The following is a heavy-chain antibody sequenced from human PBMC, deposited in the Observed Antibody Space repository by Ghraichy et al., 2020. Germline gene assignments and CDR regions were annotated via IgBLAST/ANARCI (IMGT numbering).Heavy chain of an antibody. CDR3: VRDLAGRWGY. D-gene: IGHD6-19*01. CDR2: VDTGGSTT. CDR1: GFTFSSSW. J-gene: IGHJ4*02. V-gene: IGHV3-74*01. Sequence: GGSLRLSCAASGFTFSSSWMHWVRQAPGKGLVWVSRVDTGGSTTNYADSVEGRFTISRDNAKNTLYLQMNNLRAEATAVYYCVRDLAGRWGYWGQGTLVTGSP.